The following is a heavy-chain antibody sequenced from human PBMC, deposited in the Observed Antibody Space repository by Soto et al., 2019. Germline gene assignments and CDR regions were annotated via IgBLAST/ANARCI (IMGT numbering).Heavy chain of an antibody. Sequence: QVQLVQSGAEVKKPGASVKVSRKASGYTFTSYGISWVRQAPGQGLEWMGWISAYNGNTNYAQKPQGSVTMTTDTSTSTAYMERRSLISDDTAVYYCARAGIVVVVAATQYYYYGMDVWGQGTTVTFSS. CDR3: ARAGIVVVVAATQYYYYGMDV. J-gene: IGHJ6*02. CDR1: GYTFTSYG. CDR2: ISAYNGNT. D-gene: IGHD2-15*01. V-gene: IGHV1-18*01.